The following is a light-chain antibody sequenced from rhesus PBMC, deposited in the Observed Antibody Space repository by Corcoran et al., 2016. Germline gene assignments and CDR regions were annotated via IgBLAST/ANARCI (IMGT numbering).Light chain of an antibody. CDR2: KAY. CDR3: QHSYGTPYS. V-gene: IGKV1-74*01. J-gene: IGKJ2*01. CDR1: ENVNNY. Sequence: DIQMTQSPSSLSASVGDRVTITCRASENVNNYLHWYPQKPGKAPKLLINKAYTLQSGVPSRFSGSGSGTDFTLTISSLQPEDFATYYCQHSYGTPYSFGQGTKVEIK.